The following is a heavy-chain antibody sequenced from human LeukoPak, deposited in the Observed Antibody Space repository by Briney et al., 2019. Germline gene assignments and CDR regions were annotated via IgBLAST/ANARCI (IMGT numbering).Heavy chain of an antibody. CDR1: GGSISSYY. J-gene: IGHJ5*02. D-gene: IGHD3-10*01. CDR3: ARDIYGSGTVWFDP. Sequence: SETLSLTCTVSGGSISSYYWSWIRQPPGKGLEWIGYIYYSGSTNYNPSLKSRVTVSVDTSKNQFSLKLSSVTAADTAVYYCARDIYGSGTVWFDPWGQGTLVTVSS. CDR2: IYYSGST. V-gene: IGHV4-59*01.